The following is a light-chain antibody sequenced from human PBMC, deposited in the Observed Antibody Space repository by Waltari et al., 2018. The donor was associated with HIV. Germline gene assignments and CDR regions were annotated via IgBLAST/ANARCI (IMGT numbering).Light chain of an antibody. J-gene: IGKJ4*01. CDR3: QQLKTYPVT. CDR1: QAVGSY. V-gene: IGKV1-9*01. CDR2: AVS. Sequence: IQFTQSPSFLSASVGDRVRITCRATQAVGSYLAWYQKKPGKAPNLLIYAVSVLQSGVPSRFSGSGSGTEFTLTISGLQPEDLATYYCQQLKTYPVTFGGGTKVDSK.